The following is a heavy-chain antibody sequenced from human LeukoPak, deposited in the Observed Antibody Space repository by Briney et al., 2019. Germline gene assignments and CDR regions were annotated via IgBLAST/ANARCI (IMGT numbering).Heavy chain of an antibody. CDR2: VNPTSGIS. Sequence: ASVKVSCRXSGYTFTTFYIHWVRQAPGQGLEWMGKVNPTSGISTYAQEFQGRVTMTRDTSTSTVYMELSSLRSDDAAVYFCARERGYCSGSACYGSDYWGQGTLVTVSS. J-gene: IGHJ4*02. D-gene: IGHD2-2*01. V-gene: IGHV1-46*01. CDR1: GYTFTTFY. CDR3: ARERGYCSGSACYGSDY.